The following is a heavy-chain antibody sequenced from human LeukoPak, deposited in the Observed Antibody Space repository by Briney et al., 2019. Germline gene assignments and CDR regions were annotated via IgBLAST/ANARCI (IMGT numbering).Heavy chain of an antibody. CDR1: GFTFSSYA. J-gene: IGHJ4*02. CDR2: ISYDGSNK. CDR3: ARGLGGYSSGYYYALGY. Sequence: GGSLRLSCAASGFTFSSYAMHWVRQAPGKGLEWVAVISYDGSNKYYADSVKGRFTISRDNSKNTLYLQMNSLRSEDTAVYYCARGLGGYSSGYYYALGYWGQGTLVTVSS. V-gene: IGHV3-30-3*01. D-gene: IGHD3-22*01.